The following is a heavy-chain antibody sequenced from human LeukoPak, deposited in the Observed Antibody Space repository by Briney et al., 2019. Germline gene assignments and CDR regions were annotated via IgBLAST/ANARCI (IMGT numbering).Heavy chain of an antibody. J-gene: IGHJ5*02. D-gene: IGHD6-13*01. CDR1: GGSFSDYY. Sequence: SETLSLTCAVYGGSFSDYYWSWIRQPPGKGLEWIGEINHSGNTHYNPSLKSRVTISVDTSKNQFSLRLPPVTAADTAVYYCTKKGGGQLVNTRRWFDPWGQGTLVTVSS. CDR3: TKKGGGQLVNTRRWFDP. CDR2: INHSGNT. V-gene: IGHV4-34*01.